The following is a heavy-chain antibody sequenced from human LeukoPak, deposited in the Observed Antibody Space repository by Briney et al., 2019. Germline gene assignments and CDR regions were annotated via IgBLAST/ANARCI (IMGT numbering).Heavy chain of an antibody. Sequence: PGGSLRLSCAASGFTFSSYSMNWVRQAPGKGLEWVSSISSSSSYIYYADSVKGRFTISRDNATNSLYLQMNSLRAEDTAVYYCAREGGSPPGYYYYYMDVWGKGTTVTVSS. V-gene: IGHV3-21*01. J-gene: IGHJ6*03. CDR1: GFTFSSYS. CDR3: AREGGSPPGYYYYYMDV. CDR2: ISSSSSYI.